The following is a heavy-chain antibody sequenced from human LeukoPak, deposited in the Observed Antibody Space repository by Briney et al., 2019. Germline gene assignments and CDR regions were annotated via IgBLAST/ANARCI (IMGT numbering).Heavy chain of an antibody. Sequence: GGSLRLSCAASGFTFSSHNMNWVRQAPGKGLEWVSSISTSSSYIYYADSVKGRFTISRDNAKNSLYLQMNSLRAEDTAVYYCAELGITMIGGVWGKGTTVTISS. CDR2: ISTSSSYI. D-gene: IGHD3-10*02. J-gene: IGHJ6*04. V-gene: IGHV3-21*01. CDR1: GFTFSSHN. CDR3: AELGITMIGGV.